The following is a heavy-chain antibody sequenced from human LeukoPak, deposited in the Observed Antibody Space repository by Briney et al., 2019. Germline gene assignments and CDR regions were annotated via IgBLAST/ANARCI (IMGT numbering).Heavy chain of an antibody. J-gene: IGHJ3*02. CDR1: GGSISSYY. CDR3: ARSYDSSGYYKPDRNAFDI. Sequence: PSETLSLTCTVSGGSISSYYWSWIRQPPGKGLEWIGYIYYSGSTNYNPSLKSRVTISVDTSKNQFSLKLGSVTAADTAVYYCARSYDSSGYYKPDRNAFDIWGQGTMVTVSS. V-gene: IGHV4-59*01. CDR2: IYYSGST. D-gene: IGHD3-22*01.